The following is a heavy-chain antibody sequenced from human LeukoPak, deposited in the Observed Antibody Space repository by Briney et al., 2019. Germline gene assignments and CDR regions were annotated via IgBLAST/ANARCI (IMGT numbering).Heavy chain of an antibody. CDR3: ARGGDYGDYVPFDY. CDR1: GGSISSYY. D-gene: IGHD4-17*01. V-gene: IGHV4-34*01. Sequence: PSETLSLTCTVSGGSISSYYWSWIRQPAGKGLEWIGEINHSGSTNYNPSLKSRVTISVDTSKNQFSLKLSSVTAADTAVYYCARGGDYGDYVPFDYWGQGTLVTVSS. J-gene: IGHJ4*02. CDR2: INHSGST.